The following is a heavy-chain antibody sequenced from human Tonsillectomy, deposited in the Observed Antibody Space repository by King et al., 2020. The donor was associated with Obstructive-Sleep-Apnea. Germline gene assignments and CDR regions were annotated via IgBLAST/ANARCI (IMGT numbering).Heavy chain of an antibody. J-gene: IGHJ4*02. CDR2: IYYSGYT. CDR3: AGGAVTTFLRLQNYFDY. V-gene: IGHV4-59*08. CDR1: GGSTSSYY. D-gene: IGHD4-17*01. Sequence: VQLQESGPGLVKPSETLSLTCTVSGGSTSSYYWSWIRQPPGKGLEWVGYIYYSGYTQYNPPLKSRVTISLDTSKNQFSLQLNSMTAADTAVYFCAGGAVTTFLRLQNYFDYWGQGTLVTVSS.